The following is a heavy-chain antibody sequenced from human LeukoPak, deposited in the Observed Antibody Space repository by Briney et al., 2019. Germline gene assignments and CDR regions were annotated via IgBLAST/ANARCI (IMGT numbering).Heavy chain of an antibody. CDR3: ARDAITVTTDFDY. J-gene: IGHJ4*02. V-gene: IGHV1-3*01. CDR2: INAGNGNT. D-gene: IGHD4-17*01. CDR1: GYTFTSYA. Sequence: ASVKVSCKASGYTFTSYAMHWVRQAPGQRLEWMGWINAGNGNTKYSQEFQGRVTITRDTSTSTAYMELRSLRSDDTAVYYCARDAITVTTDFDYWGQGTLVTVSS.